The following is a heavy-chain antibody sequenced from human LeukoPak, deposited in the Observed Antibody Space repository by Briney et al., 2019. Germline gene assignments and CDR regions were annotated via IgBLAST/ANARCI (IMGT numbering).Heavy chain of an antibody. V-gene: IGHV1-69*13. CDR3: ARAVLRDFRLDY. Sequence: SVKVSCKASGGTFSSYAISWVRQAPGQGLEWMGGIIPIFGTANYAQKFQGRVTITADESTSTAYMEPSSLRSEDTAVYYCARAVLRDFRLDYWGQGTLVTVSS. CDR2: IIPIFGTA. CDR1: GGTFSSYA. J-gene: IGHJ4*02. D-gene: IGHD3-9*01.